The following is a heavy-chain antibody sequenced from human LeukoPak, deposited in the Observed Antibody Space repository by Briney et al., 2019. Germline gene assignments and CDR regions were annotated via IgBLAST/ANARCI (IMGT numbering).Heavy chain of an antibody. Sequence: PGGSLRLSCAGSGFTYDTHALSWVRQAPGKGLEWVSTICNGTGGCTFYADSVKGRFSISRDNSRSTLFLQMNGLRVEDTAMYFCAKLPHSRGGSYSDYWGQGTLVTVSS. CDR1: GFTYDTHA. CDR2: ICNGTGGCT. CDR3: AKLPHSRGGSYSDY. V-gene: IGHV3-23*01. D-gene: IGHD1-26*01. J-gene: IGHJ4*02.